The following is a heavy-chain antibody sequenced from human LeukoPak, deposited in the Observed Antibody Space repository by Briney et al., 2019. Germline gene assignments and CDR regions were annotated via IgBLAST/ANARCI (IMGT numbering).Heavy chain of an antibody. CDR1: GGSFSGYY. J-gene: IGHJ5*02. CDR2: INHSGST. CDR3: ARDPGALITMTINNWFDP. V-gene: IGHV4-34*01. D-gene: IGHD3-22*01. Sequence: PSETLSLTCAVYGGSFSGYYWSWIRQPPGKGLEWIGEINHSGSTNYNPSLKSRVTISVDTSKNQFSLNLSSVTAADTAVYYCARDPGALITMTINNWFDPWGQGTLVTVSS.